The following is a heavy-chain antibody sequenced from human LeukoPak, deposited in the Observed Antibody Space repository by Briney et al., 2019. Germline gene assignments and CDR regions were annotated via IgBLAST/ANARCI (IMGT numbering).Heavy chain of an antibody. D-gene: IGHD5-12*01. Sequence: PGGSLRLSCAASGFTFSSYGMNWVRQAPGKRLEWVSYIGSSSSPIYYADSVKGRFTVSRDNAKNSLYVQMNSLRDEDTAVYYCARAMKSGYGYWGQGTLVTVSS. J-gene: IGHJ4*02. V-gene: IGHV3-48*02. CDR1: GFTFSSYG. CDR3: ARAMKSGYGY. CDR2: IGSSSSPI.